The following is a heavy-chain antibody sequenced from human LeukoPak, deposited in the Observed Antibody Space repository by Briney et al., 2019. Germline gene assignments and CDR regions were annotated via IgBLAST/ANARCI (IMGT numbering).Heavy chain of an antibody. CDR3: ARAEERITIFGVVITLGMDV. CDR2: INPNSGGT. J-gene: IGHJ6*02. CDR1: GGTFSSYA. Sequence: ASVKVSCKASGGTFSSYAISWVRQAPGQGLEWMGRINPNSGGTNYAQKFQGRVTMTRDTSISTAYMELSRLRSDDTAVYYCARAEERITIFGVVITLGMDVWGQGTTVTVSS. V-gene: IGHV1-2*06. D-gene: IGHD3-3*01.